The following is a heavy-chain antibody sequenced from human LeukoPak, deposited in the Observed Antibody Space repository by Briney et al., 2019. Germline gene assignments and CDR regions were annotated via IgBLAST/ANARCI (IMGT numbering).Heavy chain of an antibody. J-gene: IGHJ3*02. CDR2: IYHSGST. CDR3: ALVVPAAIMRTDAFDI. V-gene: IGHV4-34*01. D-gene: IGHD2-2*01. Sequence: SETLSLTCAVYGGSFSGYYWSWIRQPPGKGLEWIGEIYHSGSTYYNPSLKSRVTISVDTSKNQFSLKLSSVTAADTAVYYCALVVPAAIMRTDAFDIWGQGTMVTVSS. CDR1: GGSFSGYY.